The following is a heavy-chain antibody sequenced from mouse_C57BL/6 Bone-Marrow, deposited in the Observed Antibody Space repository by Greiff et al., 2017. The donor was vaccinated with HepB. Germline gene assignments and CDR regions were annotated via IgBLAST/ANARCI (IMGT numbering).Heavy chain of an antibody. J-gene: IGHJ4*01. CDR1: GFSLSTSGMG. Sequence: QVTLKVSGPGILQSSQTLSLTCSFSGFSLSTSGMGVSWIRQPSGKGLEWLAHIYWDDDKRYNPSLKSRLTISKDTSRNQVFLKITSVDTADTATYYCARSGGYGSSPYYAMDYWGQGTSVTVSS. CDR2: IYWDDDK. D-gene: IGHD1-1*01. CDR3: ARSGGYGSSPYYAMDY. V-gene: IGHV8-12*01.